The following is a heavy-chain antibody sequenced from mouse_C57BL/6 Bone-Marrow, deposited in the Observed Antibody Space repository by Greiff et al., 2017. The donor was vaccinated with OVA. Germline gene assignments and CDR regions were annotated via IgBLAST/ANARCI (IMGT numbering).Heavy chain of an antibody. CDR2: IYPGDGAT. V-gene: IGHV1-82*01. CDR1: GYAFSSSW. Sequence: VKLMESGPELVKPGASVKISCKASGYAFSSSWMNWVKQRPGKGLEWIGRIYPGDGATNYNGKFKGKATLTADKSSSTAYMQLSSLTSEDSAVYFCASSGGFAYWGQGTLVTVSA. D-gene: IGHD3-1*01. CDR3: ASSGGFAY. J-gene: IGHJ3*01.